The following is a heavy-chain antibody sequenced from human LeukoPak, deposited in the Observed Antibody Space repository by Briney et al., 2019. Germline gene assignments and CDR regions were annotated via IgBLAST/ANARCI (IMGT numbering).Heavy chain of an antibody. V-gene: IGHV3-21*01. CDR3: ASGYSYGSRPYGMDV. Sequence: PGGSLRLSCAASGFTFSSYSTNWVRQAPGKGLEWVSSISSSSSYIYYADSVKGRFTISRDNAKNSLYLQMNSLRAEDTAVYYCASGYSYGSRPYGMDVWGQGTTVTVSS. CDR2: ISSSSSYI. D-gene: IGHD5-18*01. J-gene: IGHJ6*02. CDR1: GFTFSSYS.